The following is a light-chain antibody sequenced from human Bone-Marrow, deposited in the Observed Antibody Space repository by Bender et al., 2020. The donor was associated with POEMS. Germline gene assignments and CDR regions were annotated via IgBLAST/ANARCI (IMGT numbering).Light chain of an antibody. CDR2: EDT. CDR3: YSTDSSNSPLGV. Sequence: SYGLTQPPSVSVSPGQTATITCSGDNLGNRYACWYQQRPGQSPVLVIYEDTKRPSGIPERFSGSSSGTMATLTISGAQVEDEADYYCYSTDSSNSPLGVFGGGTRLTVL. CDR1: NLGNRY. V-gene: IGLV3-10*01. J-gene: IGLJ3*02.